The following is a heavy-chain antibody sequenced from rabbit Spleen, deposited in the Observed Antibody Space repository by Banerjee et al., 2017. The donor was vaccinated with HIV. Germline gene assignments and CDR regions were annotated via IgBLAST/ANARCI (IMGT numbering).Heavy chain of an antibody. V-gene: IGHV1S40*01. J-gene: IGHJ4*01. CDR3: ARDGSGWGANFNL. CDR2: IDAGSKGIT. Sequence: QSLEESGGGLVKPGASLTLTCTASGFSLSRSYWICWVRQAPGKGLEWIACIDAGSKGITYYASWAKGRFTISKTSSTTVTLQMTSLTAADMATYFCARDGSGWGANFNLWGPGTLVTVS. CDR1: GFSLSRSYW. D-gene: IGHD4-1*01.